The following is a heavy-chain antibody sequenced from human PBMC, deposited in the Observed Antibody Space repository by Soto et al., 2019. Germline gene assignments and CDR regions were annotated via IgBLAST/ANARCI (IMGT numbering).Heavy chain of an antibody. V-gene: IGHV3-30*02. Sequence: PGGSLRLSCAASGFTFSSYAMHWVRQAPGNGLEWVAVIWYDGSNKNYADSVKGRFTISRDNSKNTLYLQMNSLRTEDTAVYYCAKARHGSGTYSYFDYWGQGILVTVSS. D-gene: IGHD3-10*01. CDR3: AKARHGSGTYSYFDY. CDR2: IWYDGSNK. CDR1: GFTFSSYA. J-gene: IGHJ4*02.